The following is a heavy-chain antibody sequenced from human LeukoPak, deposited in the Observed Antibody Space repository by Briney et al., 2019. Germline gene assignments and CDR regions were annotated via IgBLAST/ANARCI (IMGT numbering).Heavy chain of an antibody. J-gene: IGHJ4*02. CDR1: GFTFRNSW. V-gene: IGHV3-7*01. Sequence: GGSLRLSCAASGFTFRNSWMSWVRQAPGKGLGWVANIKQEGTEKNYVDSVKGRFTISRDNARNSLYLQMNSLRAEDTAVYYCERDGGGHLDWGQGTLVTVSS. D-gene: IGHD3-10*01. CDR3: ERDGGGHLD. CDR2: IKQEGTEK.